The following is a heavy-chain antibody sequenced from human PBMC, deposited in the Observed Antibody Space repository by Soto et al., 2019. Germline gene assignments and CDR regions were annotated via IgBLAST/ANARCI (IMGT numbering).Heavy chain of an antibody. CDR2: MWYDGSNK. V-gene: IGHV3-33*01. J-gene: IGHJ5*02. CDR3: ARDKVAAAGNLYWFDP. Sequence: GGSLRLSCAASGVTFSSDGMHWVRQAPGKGLEWVAVMWYDGSNKYYADSVTGRFTISRDNSKNTLYLQMNSLRAEDPAVYYCARDKVAAAGNLYWFDPWGQGTLVTVSS. D-gene: IGHD6-13*01. CDR1: GVTFSSDG.